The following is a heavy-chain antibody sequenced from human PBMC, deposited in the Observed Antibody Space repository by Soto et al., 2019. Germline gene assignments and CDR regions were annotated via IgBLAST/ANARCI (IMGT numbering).Heavy chain of an antibody. V-gene: IGHV1-69*01. CDR2: IIPIFGTA. J-gene: IGHJ6*02. CDR1: GGTFSSYA. Sequence: QVQLVQSGAEVKKPGSSVKVSCKASGGTFSSYAISWVRQAPGQGLEWMGGIIPIFGTANYAQKFQGRVTITGEESTSQAYMELSSLRSEDTAVYYCARVRPPNPPEELGMDVWGQGTTVTVSS. D-gene: IGHD1-26*01. CDR3: ARVRPPNPPEELGMDV.